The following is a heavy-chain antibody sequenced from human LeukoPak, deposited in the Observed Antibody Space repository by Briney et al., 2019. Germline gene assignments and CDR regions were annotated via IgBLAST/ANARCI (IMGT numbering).Heavy chain of an antibody. CDR2: ISAYNGNT. CDR1: GYTFTSYG. CDR3: AILVRWFGDPQHYYGMDV. D-gene: IGHD3-10*01. J-gene: IGHJ6*02. Sequence: ASVKVSCKASGYTFTSYGISWVRQAPGQGLEWMGWISAYNGNTNYAQKLQGRVTMTTDTSTSTAYMELRSLRSDDTAVYYCAILVRWFGDPQHYYGMDVWGQGTTVTVSS. V-gene: IGHV1-18*01.